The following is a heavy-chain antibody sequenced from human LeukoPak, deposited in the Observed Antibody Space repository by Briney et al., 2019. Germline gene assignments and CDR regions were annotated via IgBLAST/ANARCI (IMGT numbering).Heavy chain of an antibody. CDR3: AKDGYYVGNAFDI. CDR2: ISGSGGST. Sequence: GGSLRLSCAASGFTISSYATSWVRQAPGKGLEWVSGISGSGGSTYYADSVKGRFTISRDNSKNTLYLQMNSLRAEDTAVYYCAKDGYYVGNAFDIWGQGTMVTVSS. CDR1: GFTISSYA. D-gene: IGHD3-10*02. J-gene: IGHJ3*02. V-gene: IGHV3-23*01.